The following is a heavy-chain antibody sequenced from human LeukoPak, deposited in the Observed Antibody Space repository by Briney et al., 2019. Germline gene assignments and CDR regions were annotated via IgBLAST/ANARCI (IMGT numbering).Heavy chain of an antibody. CDR2: IYAGGSN. CDR3: ARRGASSWRIGYYFDY. V-gene: IGHV4-59*01. Sequence: SETLSLSCTASGGSINSYYWNWLRQPPGQGLEWIGFIYAGGSNNNNPSPKRRRAISADTSKKHFSLKLSSVNATDTGVYYCARRGASSWRIGYYFDYWGEGTLVTVSS. D-gene: IGHD6-13*01. CDR1: GGSINSYY. J-gene: IGHJ4*02.